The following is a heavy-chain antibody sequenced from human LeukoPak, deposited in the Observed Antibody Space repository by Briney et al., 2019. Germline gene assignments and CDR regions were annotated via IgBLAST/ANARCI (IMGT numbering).Heavy chain of an antibody. V-gene: IGHV4-61*05. CDR2: IYYSGST. CDR3: ARHPRSTSSYYGMDV. Sequence: PSETLSLTCTVSGGSISSSSYYWGWIRQPPGKGLEWIGYIYYSGSTNYNPSLKSRVTISVDTSKNQFSLKLSSVTAADTAVYYCARHPRSTSSYYGMDVWGRGTTVTVSS. D-gene: IGHD2-2*01. J-gene: IGHJ6*02. CDR1: GGSISSSSYY.